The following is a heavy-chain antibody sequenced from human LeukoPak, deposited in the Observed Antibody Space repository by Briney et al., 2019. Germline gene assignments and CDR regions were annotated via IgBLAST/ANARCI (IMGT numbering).Heavy chain of an antibody. CDR3: AREASRPKDGYNYF. J-gene: IGHJ4*02. CDR2: IKQDGSEK. Sequence: PGGSLRLSCAASGFTFSSYWMSWVRQAPGKGLEWVANIKQDGSEKYYVDSVKGRFTISRDNAKNSLYLQMNSLRAEDTAVYYCAREASRPKDGYNYFWGQGTLVTVSS. D-gene: IGHD5-24*01. CDR1: GFTFSSYW. V-gene: IGHV3-7*01.